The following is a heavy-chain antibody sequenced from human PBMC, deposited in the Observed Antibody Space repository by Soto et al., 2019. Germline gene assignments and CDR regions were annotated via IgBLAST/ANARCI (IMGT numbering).Heavy chain of an antibody. D-gene: IGHD2-15*01. V-gene: IGHV5-10-1*01. CDR3: VRWVAGGGARLFDP. J-gene: IGHJ5*02. CDR1: GYSFTSYW. CDR2: IDPSGSNT. Sequence: PGESLKISCKGSGYSFTSYWISWVRQMPGKGLEWMGMIDPSGSNTNYSPSFQGHVTISADKSINTAYVQWSSLKASDTAMYYCVRWVAGGGARLFDPWGQGTLVTVSS.